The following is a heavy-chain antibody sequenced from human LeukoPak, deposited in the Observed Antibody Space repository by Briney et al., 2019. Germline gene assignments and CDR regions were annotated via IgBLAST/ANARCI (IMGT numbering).Heavy chain of an antibody. CDR2: ISGSVGST. V-gene: IGHV3-23*01. J-gene: IGHJ4*02. CDR3: ATYILVLLAFDG. D-gene: IGHD2/OR15-2a*01. CDR1: VFTFTTYG. Sequence: GGTLRLSCAASVFTFTTYGMTWARYAPAQGLDWVSAISGSVGSTYYADSVKGRFSISRDNSKNTLDLQMDSLRAEDTAVYYCATYILVLLAFDGWGQGSLVTVSS.